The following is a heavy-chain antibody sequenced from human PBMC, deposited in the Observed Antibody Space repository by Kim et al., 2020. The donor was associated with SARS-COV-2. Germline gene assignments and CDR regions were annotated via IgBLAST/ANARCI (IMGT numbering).Heavy chain of an antibody. CDR3: ARGWYGDYRVVDP. J-gene: IGHJ5*02. Sequence: SNPSLKSRVTISIDTSKNQFSLRLTSVTAADTAVYYCARGWYGDYRVVDPWGQGTLVTVTS. D-gene: IGHD3-10*01. V-gene: IGHV4-34*01.